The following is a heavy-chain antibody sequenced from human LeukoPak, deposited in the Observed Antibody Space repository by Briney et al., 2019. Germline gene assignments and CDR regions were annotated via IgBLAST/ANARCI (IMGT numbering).Heavy chain of an antibody. J-gene: IGHJ4*02. V-gene: IGHV4-4*09. D-gene: IGHD1-26*01. CDR3: ARMKAGGLHLGFLDY. Sequence: SETLSLTCSVSGGSISGYFWSWIRQPPGKELEWIGHMYISGSTNYNPSLKSRVTMSLDTSKSQFSLRLTSVTAADTAVYYCARMKAGGLHLGFLDYWGQGTLVAVSS. CDR1: GGSISGYF. CDR2: MYISGST.